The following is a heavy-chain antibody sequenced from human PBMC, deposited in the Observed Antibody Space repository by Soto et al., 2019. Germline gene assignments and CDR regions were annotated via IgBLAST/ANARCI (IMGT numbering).Heavy chain of an antibody. D-gene: IGHD3-10*01. CDR3: AKTYYYGSGSYFPFDS. CDR2: ISGSGTDT. J-gene: IGHJ4*02. Sequence: PGGSLRLSCGASGFTFTNYALSWVRQAPGKGLEWVSSISGSGTDTKYADSVKGRSTISRDNSRNTLFLQMNSLRAEDTAVYYCAKTYYYGSGSYFPFDSWGQGTLVTVSS. V-gene: IGHV3-23*01. CDR1: GFTFTNYA.